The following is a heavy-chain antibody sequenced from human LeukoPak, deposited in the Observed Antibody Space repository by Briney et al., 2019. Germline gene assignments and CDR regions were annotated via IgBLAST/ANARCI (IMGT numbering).Heavy chain of an antibody. CDR1: GFTFSSYW. J-gene: IGHJ4*02. CDR3: AREGAYGSGSYSDYFDY. CDR2: IKQDGSEK. Sequence: GGSLRLSCAASGFTFSSYWLSWVRQAPGKGPEWVANIKQDGSEKYYVDSVKGRFTISRDNAKNTLYLQMNSLRAEDTAVYNCAREGAYGSGSYSDYFDYWGQGTLVTVSS. D-gene: IGHD3-10*01. V-gene: IGHV3-7*01.